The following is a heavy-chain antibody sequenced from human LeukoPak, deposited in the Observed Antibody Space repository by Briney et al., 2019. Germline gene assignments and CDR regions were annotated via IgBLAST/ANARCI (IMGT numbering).Heavy chain of an antibody. CDR1: GGTFSSYA. J-gene: IGHJ5*02. Sequence: GASVKVSCKASGGTFSSYAISWVRQAPGQGLEWMGWINPNSGGTNYAQKFQGRVTMTRDTSISTAYMELSRLRSDDTAVYYCARDWGYSSSCLLPWGQGTLVTVSS. D-gene: IGHD6-13*01. CDR2: INPNSGGT. CDR3: ARDWGYSSSCLLP. V-gene: IGHV1-2*02.